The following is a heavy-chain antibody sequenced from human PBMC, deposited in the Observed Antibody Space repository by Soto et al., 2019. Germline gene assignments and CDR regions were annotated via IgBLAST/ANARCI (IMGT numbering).Heavy chain of an antibody. J-gene: IGHJ4*02. CDR1: GFTFSSYS. CDR2: ISSSSSYI. Sequence: LRRSCAASGFTFSSYSMNWVRQAPGKGLEWVSSISSSSSYIYYADSVKGRFTISRDNAKNSLYLQMNSLRAEDTAVYYCARPKDYDILTGYLYPLNYWGQGTLVTVSS. V-gene: IGHV3-21*01. D-gene: IGHD3-9*01. CDR3: ARPKDYDILTGYLYPLNY.